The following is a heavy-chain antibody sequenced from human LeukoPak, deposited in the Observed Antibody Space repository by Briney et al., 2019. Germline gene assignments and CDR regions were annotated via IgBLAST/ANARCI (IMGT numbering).Heavy chain of an antibody. D-gene: IGHD3-22*01. CDR1: GFTFSSYA. V-gene: IGHV3-23*01. Sequence: GGSLRLSCAVSGFTFSSYAMNWVRQSPERGLEWVSGISGSGGSTSYADSLRGRFTISRDNSKNTLYLQMSSLTPEDTAVYYCAKECGRDYDDRAFDIWGQGTMVTVSS. CDR3: AKECGRDYDDRAFDI. J-gene: IGHJ3*02. CDR2: ISGSGGST.